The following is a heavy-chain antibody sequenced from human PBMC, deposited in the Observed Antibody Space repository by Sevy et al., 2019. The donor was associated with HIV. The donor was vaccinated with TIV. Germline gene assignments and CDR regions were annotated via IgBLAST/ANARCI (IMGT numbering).Heavy chain of an antibody. D-gene: IGHD3-3*01. CDR2: IYTSGST. CDR3: ARDGGARSGAYYYYYGMDV. J-gene: IGHJ6*02. Sequence: SETLSLTCTVSGGSISSYYWSWIRQPAGKGLEWIGRIYTSGSTNYNPSLKSRVTMSVDTSKNQFSLKLSSVTAADTAVYYCARDGGARSGAYYYYYGMDVWGQRTTVTVSS. CDR1: GGSISSYY. V-gene: IGHV4-4*07.